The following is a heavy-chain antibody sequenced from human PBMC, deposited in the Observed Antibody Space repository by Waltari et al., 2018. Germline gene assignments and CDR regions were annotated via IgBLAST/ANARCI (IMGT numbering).Heavy chain of an antibody. CDR1: GYTFTGYY. Sequence: QVQLVQSGAEVKKPGASVKVSCKASGYTFTGYYMHWVRQAPGQGLEWMGRINPNSGGTNYAQKFQGRVTMTRDTSISTAYMELSRVRSDDTAVYYCARGYCSGGSCYGYYFDYWGQGTLVTVSS. D-gene: IGHD2-15*01. CDR2: INPNSGGT. V-gene: IGHV1-2*02. CDR3: ARGYCSGGSCYGYYFDY. J-gene: IGHJ4*02.